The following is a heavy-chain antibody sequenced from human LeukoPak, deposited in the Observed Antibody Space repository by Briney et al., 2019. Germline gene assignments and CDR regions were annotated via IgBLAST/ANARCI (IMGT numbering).Heavy chain of an antibody. CDR2: INHSGST. Sequence: SETLSLTCAVYGGSFSGYYWSWIRQPPGKGLEWIGEINHSGSTNYNPSLKSRVTISVDTSKNQFSLKLSSVTAAGTAVYYCARAGYDFWSGYLMTFDYWGQGTLVTVSS. J-gene: IGHJ4*02. CDR3: ARAGYDFWSGYLMTFDY. V-gene: IGHV4-34*01. CDR1: GGSFSGYY. D-gene: IGHD3-3*01.